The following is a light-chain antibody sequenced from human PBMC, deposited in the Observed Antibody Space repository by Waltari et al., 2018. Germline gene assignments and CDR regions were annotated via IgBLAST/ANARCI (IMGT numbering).Light chain of an antibody. CDR2: EVT. CDR1: TSDVWSYNL. CDR3: CSFVAGSSWV. Sequence: QSALTQPASVSGSPGQSITISCTGSTSDVWSYNLVSWYQFHPGKAPQLMIYEVTKRPSGISTRFSGSKSGNTASLTISGLRAEDEAEYFCCSFVAGSSWVFGGGTKLTV. J-gene: IGLJ3*02. V-gene: IGLV2-23*02.